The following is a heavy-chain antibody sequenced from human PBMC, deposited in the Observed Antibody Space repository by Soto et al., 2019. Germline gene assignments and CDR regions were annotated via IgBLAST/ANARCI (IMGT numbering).Heavy chain of an antibody. CDR2: ISSSSYI. J-gene: IGHJ6*02. V-gene: IGHV3-21*01. CDR1: GFTFSSYS. D-gene: IGHD2-21*02. CDR3: ARDWGNCGGDCFHYYYGMDV. Sequence: VGSLRLSCAASGFTFSSYSMNWVRQAPGKELEWVSSISSSSYIYYADSVKGRFTISRDNAKNSLYLQMNSLRAEDTAVYYCARDWGNCGGDCFHYYYGMDVWGQGTTVTVSS.